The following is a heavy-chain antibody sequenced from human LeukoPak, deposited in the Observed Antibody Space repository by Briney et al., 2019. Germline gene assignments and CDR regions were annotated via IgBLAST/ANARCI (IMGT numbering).Heavy chain of an antibody. CDR3: ARDGGYCSSISCYVPRY. CDR1: GGTFSSYA. CDR2: IIPIFGTA. V-gene: IGHV1-69*01. J-gene: IGHJ4*02. D-gene: IGHD2-2*01. Sequence: GSSVKVSCKASGGTFSSYAISWVRQAPGQGLEWMGGIIPIFGTANYAQKFQGRVTITADESTSTAYMELSSLRSEDTAVYYCARDGGYCSSISCYVPRYWGQGTLVTVSS.